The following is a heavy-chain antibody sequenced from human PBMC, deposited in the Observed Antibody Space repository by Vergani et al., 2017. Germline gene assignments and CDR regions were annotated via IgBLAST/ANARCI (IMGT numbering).Heavy chain of an antibody. Sequence: QVQLQESGPGLVKSSETLSLTCSVSFDSIRNLYCNWIRQPPGKGLEWIGSIHYSENTNYNPSLKTRVTISVDTSKNQFSLKLSSVTAADTAVYYCASLRRFTTGTMGYYYYMDVWGKGTTVTVSS. V-gene: IGHV4-59*11. CDR1: FDSIRNLY. D-gene: IGHD1-1*01. J-gene: IGHJ6*03. CDR2: IHYSENT. CDR3: ASLRRFTTGTMGYYYYMDV.